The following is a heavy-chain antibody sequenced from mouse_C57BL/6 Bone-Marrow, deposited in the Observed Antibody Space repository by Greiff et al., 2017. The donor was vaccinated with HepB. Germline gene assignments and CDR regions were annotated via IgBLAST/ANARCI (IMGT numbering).Heavy chain of an antibody. D-gene: IGHD2-1*01. V-gene: IGHV3-6*01. Sequence: ESGPGLVKPSQSLSLTCSVTGYSITSGYYWNWIRQFPGNKLEWMGYISYDGSNNYNPSLKNRISITRDTSKNQFFLKLNSVTTEDTATYYCASDLLFAYWGQGTLVTVSA. CDR3: ASDLLFAY. J-gene: IGHJ3*01. CDR2: ISYDGSN. CDR1: GYSITSGYY.